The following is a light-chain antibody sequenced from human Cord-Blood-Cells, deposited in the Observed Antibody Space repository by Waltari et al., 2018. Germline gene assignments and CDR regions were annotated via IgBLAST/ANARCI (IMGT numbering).Light chain of an antibody. Sequence: QSALTQPASVSGSPGQSITISCTGTSSDVGGYNYVSWYQQHPGKAPKLMIYDVSKRPAGVSSRFSGSKSGNTASLTISGLQAEDEDDYYCSSYTSSSTWVFGGGTKLTVL. J-gene: IGLJ3*02. V-gene: IGLV2-14*01. CDR3: SSYTSSSTWV. CDR1: SSDVGGYNY. CDR2: DVS.